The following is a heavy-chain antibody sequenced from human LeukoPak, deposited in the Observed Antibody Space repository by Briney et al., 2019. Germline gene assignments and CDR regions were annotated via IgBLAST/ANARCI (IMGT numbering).Heavy chain of an antibody. D-gene: IGHD3-10*01. Sequence: GGSLRLSCAASGFTFSSYAIHWVRQAPGKGLQWVAVISFDGGHKDYANSVKGRFTISRDNSKNTLYLQMNSLRPEDTAVYYCARVRVRAVLITYHYYSMDVWGQGTTVTVSS. J-gene: IGHJ6*02. V-gene: IGHV3-30*04. CDR3: ARVRVRAVLITYHYYSMDV. CDR1: GFTFSSYA. CDR2: ISFDGGHK.